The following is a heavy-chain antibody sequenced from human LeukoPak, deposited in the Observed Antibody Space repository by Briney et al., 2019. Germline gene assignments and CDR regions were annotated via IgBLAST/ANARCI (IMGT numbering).Heavy chain of an antibody. CDR1: GFAFSTYS. CDR3: ARDKVRAESDV. CDR2: ISSSSSYI. V-gene: IGHV3-21*01. D-gene: IGHD2-2*01. J-gene: IGHJ6*04. Sequence: GGSLRLPCAASGFAFSTYSMNWVRQAPGKGLEWVSSISSSSSYIYYADSVKGRFTISRDNAKNSLYLQMNSLRAEDTAVYYCARDKVRAESDVWGKGTTVTASS.